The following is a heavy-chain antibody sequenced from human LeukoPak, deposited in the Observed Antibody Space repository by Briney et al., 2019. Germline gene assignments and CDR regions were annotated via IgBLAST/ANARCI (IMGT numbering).Heavy chain of an antibody. CDR1: GGSVSSGSYY. CDR2: IYYSGST. D-gene: IGHD2-2*01. CDR3: ARVGGTNYYYYGMDV. V-gene: IGHV4-61*01. J-gene: IGHJ6*02. Sequence: SEALSLTCTVSGGSVSSGSYYWSWIRQPPGTGLEWIGYIYYSGSTNYNPSLKSRVTISVDTSKNQFSLKLSSVTAADTAVYYCARVGGTNYYYYGMDVWGQGTTVTVSS.